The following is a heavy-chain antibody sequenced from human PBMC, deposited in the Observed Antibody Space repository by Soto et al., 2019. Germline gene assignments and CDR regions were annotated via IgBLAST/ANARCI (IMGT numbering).Heavy chain of an antibody. D-gene: IGHD1-26*01. CDR2: IYYSGST. CDR1: GGSVSSGSYY. Sequence: QVQLQESGPGLVKPSETLSLTCTVSGGSVSSGSYYWSWIRQPPGKGLEWIGYIYYSGSTNYNPSLKSRVTISVDTSKNQFSLKLSSVTAADTAVYYCATREDSGSYETPYWYFDLWGRGTLVTVSS. CDR3: ATREDSGSYETPYWYFDL. J-gene: IGHJ2*01. V-gene: IGHV4-61*01.